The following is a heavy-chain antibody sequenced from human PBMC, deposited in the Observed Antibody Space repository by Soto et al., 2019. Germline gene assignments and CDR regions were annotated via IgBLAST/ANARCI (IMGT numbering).Heavy chain of an antibody. CDR2: ISSSGSTI. CDR3: ARERITMVRGTYGMDV. D-gene: IGHD3-10*01. Sequence: PGGSLRLSCAASGFTFSDYYMSWIRQAPGKGLEWVSYISSSGSTIYYADSVKGRFTISRDNAKNSLYLQMNSLRAEDTAVYYCARERITMVRGTYGMDVWGQGTTVTVSS. J-gene: IGHJ6*02. CDR1: GFTFSDYY. V-gene: IGHV3-11*04.